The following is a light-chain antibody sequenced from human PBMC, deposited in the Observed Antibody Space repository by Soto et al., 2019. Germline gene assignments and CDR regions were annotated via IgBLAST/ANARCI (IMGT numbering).Light chain of an antibody. CDR1: SSNIGSNY. V-gene: IGLV1-47*01. CDR3: AAWDDSLSGRV. J-gene: IGLJ3*02. Sequence: QSVLTQPPSTSGTPGQRVTISCSGSSSNIGSNYVYWYQQLPGMAPKLLIFRNNQRPSGAPDRFSGSKSGTSASLAISGLRSEDEAEYYCAAWDDSLSGRVFGGGTKVTVL. CDR2: RNN.